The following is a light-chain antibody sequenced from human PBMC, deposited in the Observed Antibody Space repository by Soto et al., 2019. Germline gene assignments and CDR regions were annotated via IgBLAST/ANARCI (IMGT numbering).Light chain of an antibody. CDR1: SSDVGGYNY. CDR2: EVS. Sequence: QSVLTQPASVSGSPGKEITISCTGTSSDVGGYNYVSWYQQHPGKGPKLMIYEVSNRPSGVSNRFSGSKSGNTATLTISGLQAEDEADYYCSSYTSTTTRVFGTGTKVTVL. CDR3: SSYTSTTTRV. J-gene: IGLJ1*01. V-gene: IGLV2-14*03.